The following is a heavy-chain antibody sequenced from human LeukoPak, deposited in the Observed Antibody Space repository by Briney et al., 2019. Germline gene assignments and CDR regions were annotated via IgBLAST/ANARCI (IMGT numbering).Heavy chain of an antibody. CDR1: GYTFTGYY. CDR2: INPNSDDT. J-gene: IGHJ4*02. V-gene: IGHV1-2*06. D-gene: IGHD6-6*01. CDR3: ARFEYSSSHFDY. Sequence: GASVKVSCKASGYTFTGYYIHWARQAPGQGLEWMGRINPNSDDTYYAQKFQGRVTMTRDTSISTAYMELSSLRSDDTAVYYCARFEYSSSHFDYWGQGTLVTVSS.